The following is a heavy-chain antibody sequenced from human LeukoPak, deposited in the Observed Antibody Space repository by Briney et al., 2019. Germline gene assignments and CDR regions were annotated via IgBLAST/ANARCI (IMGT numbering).Heavy chain of an antibody. J-gene: IGHJ5*02. V-gene: IGHV1-69*05. CDR2: IIPPFGSS. CDR3: ARPAYYDTSYYYDH. D-gene: IGHD3-22*01. CDR1: GGSFRNSA. Sequence: SVKVSCKASGGSFRNSAISWIRQAPGQGLEWVGGIIPPFGSSKYSQKFQGRVTIRTDESTGTTYMELTSLTSEDAAVYYCARPAYYDTSYYYDHWGQGALITVSS.